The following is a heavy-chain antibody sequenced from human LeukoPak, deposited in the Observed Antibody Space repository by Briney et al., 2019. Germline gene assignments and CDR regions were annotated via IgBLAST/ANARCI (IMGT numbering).Heavy chain of an antibody. CDR3: TTDRPSYGSGSIYNWFDP. D-gene: IGHD3-10*01. Sequence: GGSLRLSCAASGFTFSNAWMSWVRQAPGKGLEWVGRIKSKSDGSTREYGEAVKGRFTISREAEKTTVYVQMDSRKTEDTAVYYCTTDRPSYGSGSIYNWFDPWGQGTLVTVSS. CDR2: IKSKSDGSTR. V-gene: IGHV3-15*01. CDR1: GFTFSNAW. J-gene: IGHJ5*02.